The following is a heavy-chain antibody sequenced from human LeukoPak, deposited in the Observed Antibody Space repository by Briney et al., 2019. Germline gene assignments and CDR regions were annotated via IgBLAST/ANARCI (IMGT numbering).Heavy chain of an antibody. J-gene: IGHJ4*02. CDR1: GGFISSNSYF. CDR3: ARPNIRYCSGGACANDGSDY. Sequence: PSETLSLTCTVSGGFISSNSYFWAWIRQTPDKRLEWIGTIYYSGSTYYNPSLKSRVTISVDTSKNQFSLNLTSVTAADTAVYYCARPNIRYCSGGACANDGSDYWGQGTLVTVSS. D-gene: IGHD2-15*01. CDR2: IYYSGST. V-gene: IGHV4-39*07.